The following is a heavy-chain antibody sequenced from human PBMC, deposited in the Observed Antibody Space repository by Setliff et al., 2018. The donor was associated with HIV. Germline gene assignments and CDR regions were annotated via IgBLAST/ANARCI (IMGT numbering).Heavy chain of an antibody. Sequence: SGPTLVNPPQTLTLTCTFSGFSLSTSGMCVSWIRQPPGKALEWLARIDWDDDKYYSTSLKTRLTISKDTSKNQVVLTMTNMDPADTATYYCARSPRGYNFWSGYYTGYYYYGMDVWGQGTTVTVSS. J-gene: IGHJ6*02. CDR3: ARSPRGYNFWSGYYTGYYYYGMDV. V-gene: IGHV2-70*11. D-gene: IGHD3-3*01. CDR1: GFSLSTSGMC. CDR2: IDWDDDK.